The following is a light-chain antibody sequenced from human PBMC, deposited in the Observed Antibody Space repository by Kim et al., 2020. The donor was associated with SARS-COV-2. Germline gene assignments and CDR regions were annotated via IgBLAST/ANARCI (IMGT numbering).Light chain of an antibody. Sequence: EIVLTQSPGTLSVSPGERVTLSCRSTKRVNDNLAWYQQKPGQPPRLLVYGGSVTPTYIPARFSGSGSKTEYTLTVTSLQSEDFAIYYCQQYDEWPWTFGQGTRWISN. CDR2: GGS. CDR3: QQYDEWPWT. V-gene: IGKV3-15*01. J-gene: IGKJ1*01. CDR1: KRVNDN.